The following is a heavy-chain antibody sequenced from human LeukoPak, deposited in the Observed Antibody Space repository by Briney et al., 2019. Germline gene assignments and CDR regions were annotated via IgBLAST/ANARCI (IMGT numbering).Heavy chain of an antibody. D-gene: IGHD3-16*02. J-gene: IGHJ3*02. V-gene: IGHV4-59*01. Sequence: SETLSLTCTVSGGSISSYYWSWIRQPPGKGLEWIGYIYYSGSTNYNPSLKSRVTISVDTSKNQFSLKLSSVTAADTAVYYCARDLSLRRPAYAFDIWGQGTMVTVSS. CDR2: IYYSGST. CDR1: GGSISSYY. CDR3: ARDLSLRRPAYAFDI.